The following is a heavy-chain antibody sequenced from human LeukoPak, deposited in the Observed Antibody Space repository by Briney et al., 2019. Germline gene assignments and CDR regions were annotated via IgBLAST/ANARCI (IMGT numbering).Heavy chain of an antibody. D-gene: IGHD2-2*01. J-gene: IGHJ4*02. CDR2: IYPGDSDT. CDR1: GYSFTSYW. Sequence: GESLKISCKGSGYSFTSYWIGWVRQMPGKGLEWMGIIYPGDSDTRYSPSFQGQVTISADKSISTAYLQWSSLKASDTAMYYCARLIYYRGVPAAMDYWGQGTLVTVSS. CDR3: ARLIYYRGVPAAMDY. V-gene: IGHV5-51*01.